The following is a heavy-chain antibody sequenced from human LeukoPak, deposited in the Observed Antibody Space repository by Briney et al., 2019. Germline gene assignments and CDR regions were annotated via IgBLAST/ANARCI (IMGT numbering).Heavy chain of an antibody. CDR2: INPNSGGA. CDR3: ARDSRRIAAEDFDL. D-gene: IGHD6-25*01. V-gene: IGHV1-2*02. Sequence: ASVKVSRKASGYTFTGYYMHWVRQAPGQGLEWMGWINPNSGGANYAQKFQGRVTMTRDTSISTAYMELNRLRSDDTAVYYCARDSRRIAAEDFDLWGQGTMVTVSS. CDR1: GYTFTGYY. J-gene: IGHJ3*01.